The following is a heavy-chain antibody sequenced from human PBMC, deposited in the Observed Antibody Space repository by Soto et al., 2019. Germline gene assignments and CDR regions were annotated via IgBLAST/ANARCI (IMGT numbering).Heavy chain of an antibody. J-gene: IGHJ5*02. V-gene: IGHV3-30*18. CDR1: GFTFSSYG. CDR3: AKEGRLAVGGLDL. Sequence: PGGSLRLSCAASGFTFSSYGMHWVRQAPGKGVEWVAVISYDGSNKYYADSVKGRFTISRDNSKNTPYLQMNSLRAEDTAVYYCAKEGRLAVGGLDLWGQGALVTVSS. D-gene: IGHD3-10*01. CDR2: ISYDGSNK.